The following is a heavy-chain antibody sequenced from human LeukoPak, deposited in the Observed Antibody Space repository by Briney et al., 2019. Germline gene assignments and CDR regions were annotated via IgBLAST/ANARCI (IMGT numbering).Heavy chain of an antibody. Sequence: GGSLRLSCAASGFTVSSNFMSWVRQAPGKGLEWVSVIYSGGSTYYADSVKGRFTISRDNSKNTLYLQMNSLRAEDTAVYYCARGYYDYVWGSYRPFDYWGQGTLVTVSS. J-gene: IGHJ4*02. CDR1: GFTVSSNF. D-gene: IGHD3-16*02. CDR3: ARGYYDYVWGSYRPFDY. CDR2: IYSGGST. V-gene: IGHV3-66*01.